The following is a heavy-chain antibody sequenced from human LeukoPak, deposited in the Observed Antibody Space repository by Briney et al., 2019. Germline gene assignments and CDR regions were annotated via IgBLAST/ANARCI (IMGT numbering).Heavy chain of an antibody. V-gene: IGHV3-23*01. CDR3: AKDLGWFGELSPYYFDY. D-gene: IGHD3-10*01. Sequence: PGGSLRLSCAASGFTFSSYAMSWVRQAPGKGLEWVSAISGSGGSTYYADSVKGRFTISRDNSKNTLYLQMNSLRAEDTAVYYCAKDLGWFGELSPYYFDYWGQGTLVTASS. CDR1: GFTFSSYA. CDR2: ISGSGGST. J-gene: IGHJ4*02.